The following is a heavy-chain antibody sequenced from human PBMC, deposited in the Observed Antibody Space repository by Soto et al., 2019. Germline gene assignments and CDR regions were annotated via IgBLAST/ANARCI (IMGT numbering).Heavy chain of an antibody. Sequence: SETLSLTCSASGGSITSGSHFWGWIRQPPGKGLEWFGTIYFTGNTSYTPSLKGRLTMSIDTSKNEFSLRLNSVTAADTAVYYCAGQTFTIAAASYGRSNWFDPWGPGTLVTVS. J-gene: IGHJ5*02. CDR2: IYFTGNT. D-gene: IGHD6-25*01. CDR3: AGQTFTIAAASYGRSNWFDP. CDR1: GGSITSGSHF. V-gene: IGHV4-39*01.